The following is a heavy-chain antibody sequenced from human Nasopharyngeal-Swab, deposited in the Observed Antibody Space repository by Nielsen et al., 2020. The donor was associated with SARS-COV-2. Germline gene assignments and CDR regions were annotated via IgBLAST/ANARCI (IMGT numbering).Heavy chain of an antibody. Sequence: GESLKISCAASGFTFNIYTMNWVRQAPGKGLEWVSAISSTGDYIYYAASVKGRFTISRDNAKNSLYLQMDNLRAEDTAVDYCARNTPAMFAYWGRGTLVTVSS. CDR2: ISSTGDYI. CDR3: ARNTPAMFAY. CDR1: GFTFNIYT. D-gene: IGHD2-2*02. J-gene: IGHJ4*02. V-gene: IGHV3-21*01.